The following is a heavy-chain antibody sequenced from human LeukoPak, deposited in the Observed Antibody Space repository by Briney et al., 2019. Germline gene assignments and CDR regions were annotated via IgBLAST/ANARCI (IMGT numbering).Heavy chain of an antibody. D-gene: IGHD1-26*01. J-gene: IGHJ2*01. CDR2: ISAYNGNT. Sequence: ASVKVSCTASGYTFTSYGISWVRQAPGQGLEWMGWISAYNGNTNYAQKFQGRVTITADESTSTAYMELSSLRSEDTAVYYCAREYRSWDWYFDLWGRGTLVTVSS. CDR3: AREYRSWDWYFDL. V-gene: IGHV1-18*01. CDR1: GYTFTSYG.